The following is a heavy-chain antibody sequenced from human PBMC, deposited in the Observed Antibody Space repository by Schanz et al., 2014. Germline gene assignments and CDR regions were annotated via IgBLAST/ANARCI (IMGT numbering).Heavy chain of an antibody. J-gene: IGHJ4*02. D-gene: IGHD3-22*01. CDR2: IDPSDSYT. V-gene: IGHV5-10-1*03. CDR3: TKYHETSGYRYFDY. Sequence: EVQLVQSGAEVKKPGESLKISCKGSGYRFTDYWISWVRQMPGKGLEWMGRIDPSDSYTNYSPSFQGHVTISTDKSISTAYLQWSSLKASASAMYYCTKYHETSGYRYFDYWGQGTLVTVSS. CDR1: GYRFTDYW.